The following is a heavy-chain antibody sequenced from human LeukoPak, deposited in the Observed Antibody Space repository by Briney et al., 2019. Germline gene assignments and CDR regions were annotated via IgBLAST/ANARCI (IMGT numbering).Heavy chain of an antibody. Sequence: GGSLGLSCAASGFTFSDHIMNWVRQLPGKRLEWVAYISGSGSTVYYADSVKGRFTISRDNGKSSLYLQMNSLRVEDTALYYCVRQFASWGQGTLVTVSS. V-gene: IGHV3-48*01. CDR1: GFTFSDHI. CDR3: VRQFAS. J-gene: IGHJ4*02. CDR2: ISGSGSTV.